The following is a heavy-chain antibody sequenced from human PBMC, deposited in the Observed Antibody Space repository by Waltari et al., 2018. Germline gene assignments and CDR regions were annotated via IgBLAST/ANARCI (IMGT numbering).Heavy chain of an antibody. CDR3: AVTTVGYFDY. CDR1: GGSISSSSYY. V-gene: IGHV4-39*07. J-gene: IGHJ4*02. CDR2: IYYSGST. Sequence: QLQLQESGPGLVKPSETLSLTCPVSGGSISSSSYYWGWIRQPPGKGLEWIGSIYYSGSTYYNPSLKSRVTISVDTSKNQFSLKLSSVTAADTAVYYCAVTTVGYFDYWGQGTLVTVSS. D-gene: IGHD4-17*01.